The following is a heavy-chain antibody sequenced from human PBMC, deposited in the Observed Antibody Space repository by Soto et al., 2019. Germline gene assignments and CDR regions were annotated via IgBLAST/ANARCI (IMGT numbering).Heavy chain of an antibody. J-gene: IGHJ6*02. CDR1: GGSFSGYY. CDR2: INHSGST. V-gene: IGHV4-34*01. Sequence: SETLSLTCAVYGGSFSGYYWSWIRQPPGKGLEWIGEINHSGSTNYNPSLKSRVTISVDTSKNQFSLKLSSVTAADTAVYYCARGIGGGGTKAAYYYYYYGMDVWGQGTTVTVSS. CDR3: ARGIGGGGTKAAYYYYYYGMDV. D-gene: IGHD3-10*01.